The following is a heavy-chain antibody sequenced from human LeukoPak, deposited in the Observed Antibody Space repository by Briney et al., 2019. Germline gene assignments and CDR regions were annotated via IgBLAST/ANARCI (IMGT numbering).Heavy chain of an antibody. CDR2: ISGSGGMT. D-gene: IGHD6-19*01. J-gene: IGHJ4*02. CDR1: GFTFSSYG. CDR3: AKGQEQWLVLYFDY. Sequence: TGGSLRLSCAASGFTFSSYGMSWVRQAPGKGLEWVSAISGSGGMTYYADSVKGRFTISRDNSKNTLYLQMNSLRAEGTAVYYCAKGQEQWLVLYFDYWGQGTLVTVSS. V-gene: IGHV3-23*01.